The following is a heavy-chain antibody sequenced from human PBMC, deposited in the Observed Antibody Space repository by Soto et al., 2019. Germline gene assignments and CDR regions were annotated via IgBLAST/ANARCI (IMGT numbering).Heavy chain of an antibody. CDR3: ASVTLPMLLGGYNN. CDR2: IKSDGSDK. Sequence: EVQLVESGGGLVQPGGSLRLSCAASGFIFNNYWMSWVRQAPGKGLEWVANIKSDGSDKYYVDSVKGRFTISRDNAKNSLCRQMNSLRAEDTAVYYCASVTLPMLLGGYNNWGQGTLVTVSS. J-gene: IGHJ4*02. CDR1: GFIFNNYW. D-gene: IGHD3-10*01. V-gene: IGHV3-7*01.